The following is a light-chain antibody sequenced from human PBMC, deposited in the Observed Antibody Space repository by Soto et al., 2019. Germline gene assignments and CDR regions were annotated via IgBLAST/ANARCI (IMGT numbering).Light chain of an antibody. CDR1: QSISSY. CDR2: AAS. J-gene: IGKJ4*01. V-gene: IGKV1-39*01. CDR3: QQSYGTVT. Sequence: DIQMTQSPSSLSASVGDRVTITCRASQSISSYLNWYQQKPGKAPKLLIYAASNLQSGVPSRFSGSGSGTDFTHTISSLQPEDFATYFCQQSYGTVTFGGGTKVESK.